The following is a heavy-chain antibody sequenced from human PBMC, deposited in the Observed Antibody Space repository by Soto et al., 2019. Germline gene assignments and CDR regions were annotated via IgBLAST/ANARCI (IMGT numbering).Heavy chain of an antibody. CDR2: IYYSGST. D-gene: IGHD1-20*01. CDR3: ARLWSVSYNGYFHL. Sequence: SETLSLTCTVSGGSISSGGYYWSWIRQHPGKDLEWIGYIYYSGSTYYNPSLKSRVTISVDTSKNQFSLKLSSVTAADTAVYYCARLWSVSYNGYFHLWGRGTLVTVSS. J-gene: IGHJ2*01. CDR1: GGSISSGGYY. V-gene: IGHV4-31*03.